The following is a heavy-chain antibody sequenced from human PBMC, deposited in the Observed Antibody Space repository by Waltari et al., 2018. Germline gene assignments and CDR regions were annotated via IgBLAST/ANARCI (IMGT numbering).Heavy chain of an antibody. J-gene: IGHJ3*02. V-gene: IGHV6-1*01. CDR2: KYYRAQWVK. CDR3: ARGKFTAFDI. CDR1: GDSLFTTSVA. Sequence: QVQLQQSGPGLVKPSQTLSLTCAVSGDSLFTTSVAWNWIRQSPSRGLEWLGRKYYRAQWVKDYALSVKGRITVNPDTSKNHFSLQLDSVTPDDTAVYYCARGKFTAFDIWGQGTMVTVSS.